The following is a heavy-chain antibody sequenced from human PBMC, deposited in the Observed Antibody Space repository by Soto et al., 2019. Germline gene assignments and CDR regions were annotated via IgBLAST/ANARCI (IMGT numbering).Heavy chain of an antibody. CDR3: ARDRRRDGFDY. V-gene: IGHV3-53*01. CDR1: GLTVSTNY. J-gene: IGHJ4*02. CDR2: VYSGDTT. Sequence: EVQLVESGGGLIQPGGSLRLSCAASGLTVSTNYMNWVRQAPGKGLEWVSVVYSGDTTYYADSVKGRFTISRDNSKNTLYLQMNSLRAEDTAFYYCARDRRRDGFDYWGQGTLVTGSS.